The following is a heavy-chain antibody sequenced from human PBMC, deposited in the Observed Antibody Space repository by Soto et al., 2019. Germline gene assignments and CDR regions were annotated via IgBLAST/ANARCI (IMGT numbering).Heavy chain of an antibody. CDR1: GFTFDDHA. CDR2: ISWNSGSI. D-gene: IGHD3-3*01. V-gene: IGHV3-9*01. Sequence: EVQLVESGGGLVQPGRSLRLSCAASGFTFDDHAMHWVRQAPGKGLEWVSGISWNSGSISYADSVKGRFTISRDNAKNSLYLQMNSLRAEDTGLYYCAKDSVIDFWSGYFDCGQGTLVTVSS. J-gene: IGHJ4*02. CDR3: AKDSVIDFWSGYFD.